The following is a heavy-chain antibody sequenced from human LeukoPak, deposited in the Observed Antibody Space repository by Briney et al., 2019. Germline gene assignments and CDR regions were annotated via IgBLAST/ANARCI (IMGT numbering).Heavy chain of an antibody. CDR1: GGSFSSYY. CDR3: ARQAIDYDFWSGSETLNWFDP. J-gene: IGHJ5*02. CDR2: IYYSGST. Sequence: SETLSLTCAVYGGSFSSYYWGWIRQPPGKGLEWIGSIYYSGSTYYNPSLKSRVTISVDTSKNQFSLKLSSVTAADTAVYYCARQAIDYDFWSGSETLNWFDPWGQGTLVTVSS. D-gene: IGHD3-3*01. V-gene: IGHV4-39*01.